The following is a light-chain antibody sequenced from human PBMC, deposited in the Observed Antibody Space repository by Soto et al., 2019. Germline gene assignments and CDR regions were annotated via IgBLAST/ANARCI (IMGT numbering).Light chain of an antibody. J-gene: IGKJ1*01. CDR3: MQAVQTPWS. V-gene: IGKV2-28*01. CDR2: MAS. Sequence: IVVTQSPLSLPVILGEPASISCRSSQSLLHSNGFNYLDWYLQRPGQSPQLLIYMASSRASGVPDRFSGSGSGTDFTLTITRVEAEDVGIYYCMQAVQTPWSFGQGTKVDIK. CDR1: QSLLHSNGFNY.